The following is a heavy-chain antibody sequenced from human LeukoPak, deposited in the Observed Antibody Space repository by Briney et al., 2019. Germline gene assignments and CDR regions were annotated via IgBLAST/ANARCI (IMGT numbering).Heavy chain of an antibody. V-gene: IGHV4-61*02. CDR3: ARGVGELLSYYYYYYMDV. J-gene: IGHJ6*03. D-gene: IGHD3-10*01. CDR1: GGSIGGGSLY. CDR2: IYTSGST. Sequence: SETLSLTCTVSGGSIGGGSLYWSWVRQAAGKGLEWVGRIYTSGSTDYNPSLNSRVTISIDTSKNQFSLKLSSVTAADTAVYYCARGVGELLSYYYYYYMDVWGKGTTVTISS.